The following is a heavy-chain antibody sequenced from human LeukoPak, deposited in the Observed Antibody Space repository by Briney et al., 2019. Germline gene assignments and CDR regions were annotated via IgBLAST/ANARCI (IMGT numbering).Heavy chain of an antibody. CDR2: IYHSGST. Sequence: GSLRLSCAASGFTISKAWMSWVRQAPGKGLEWIGTIYHSGSTEYNPSLKSRVAIFVDTSKNQFSLILHSVAAADTAVYYCARRSEFDNTHYHYFDYWGQGALVTVSS. J-gene: IGHJ4*02. D-gene: IGHD2-15*01. V-gene: IGHV4-38-2*01. CDR1: GFTISKAWM. CDR3: ARRSEFDNTHYHYFDY.